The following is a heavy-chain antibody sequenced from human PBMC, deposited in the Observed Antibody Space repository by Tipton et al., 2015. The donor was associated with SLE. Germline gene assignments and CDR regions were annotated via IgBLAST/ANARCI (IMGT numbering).Heavy chain of an antibody. D-gene: IGHD3-22*01. J-gene: IGHJ4*02. CDR1: GFTFSSYA. Sequence: SLRLSCAASGFTFSSYAMHWVRQAPGKGLEWVAVISYDGSNKYYADSVKGRFTISRDNAKNSLYLQMNSLRAEDTALYYCAKDTLRVIVVPCMWGQGTLVTVSS. V-gene: IGHV3-30*04. CDR2: ISYDGSNK. CDR3: AKDTLRVIVVPCM.